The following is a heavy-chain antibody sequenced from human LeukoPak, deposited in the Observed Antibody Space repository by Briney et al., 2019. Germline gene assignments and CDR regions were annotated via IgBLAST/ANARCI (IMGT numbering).Heavy chain of an antibody. CDR1: GYTFTSYD. V-gene: IGHV1-8*01. D-gene: IGHD2-2*01. Sequence: EASVTVSCKASGYTFTSYDINWVRQAAGQGLEWMGWMNPNSGNTGYAQKFQGRVTMTRNTSISTAYMELSSLRSEDTAVYYCVQLLWLSSNDYWGQGTLVTVSS. CDR2: MNPNSGNT. J-gene: IGHJ4*02. CDR3: VQLLWLSSNDY.